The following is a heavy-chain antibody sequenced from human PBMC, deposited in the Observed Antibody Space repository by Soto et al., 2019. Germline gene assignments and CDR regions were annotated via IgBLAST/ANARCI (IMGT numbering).Heavy chain of an antibody. CDR2: INPSGGST. CDR1: GYTFTSYY. CDR3: ARDRSPGYSSGWSPNWFDP. Sequence: ASVKVSCKASGYTFTSYYMHWVRQAPGQGLEWMGIINPSGGSTSYAQKFQGRVTMTRDTSTSTVYMELSSLRSEDTAVYYCARDRSPGYSSGWSPNWFDPWGQGTLVTVSS. D-gene: IGHD6-19*01. J-gene: IGHJ5*02. V-gene: IGHV1-46*01.